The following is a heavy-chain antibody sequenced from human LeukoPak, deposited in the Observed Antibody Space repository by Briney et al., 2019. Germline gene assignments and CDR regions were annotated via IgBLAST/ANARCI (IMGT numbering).Heavy chain of an antibody. V-gene: IGHV4-31*03. CDR3: ARGYCSGGSCYGFDY. D-gene: IGHD2-15*01. Sequence: SETLSLTCTVSGGSISSGGYYWSWIRQHPGKGLEWIGYIYYSGSTYYSPSLKSRVTISVDTSKNQFSLKLSSVTAADTAVYYCARGYCSGGSCYGFDYWGQGTLVTVSS. CDR1: GGSISSGGYY. J-gene: IGHJ4*02. CDR2: IYYSGST.